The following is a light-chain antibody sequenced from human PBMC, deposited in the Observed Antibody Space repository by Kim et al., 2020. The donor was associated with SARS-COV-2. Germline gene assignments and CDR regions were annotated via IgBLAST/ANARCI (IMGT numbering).Light chain of an antibody. J-gene: IGKJ2*03. V-gene: IGKV1-39*01. Sequence: ASVGDRVTITCRANRNIGTYLNWYQHKPGKAPQLLIYAASSLRSGVPSRFSGSGSGTDFTLTISSLQPDDFATYYCQQSYSTPLHSFGQGTKLEI. CDR3: QQSYSTPLHS. CDR1: RNIGTY. CDR2: AAS.